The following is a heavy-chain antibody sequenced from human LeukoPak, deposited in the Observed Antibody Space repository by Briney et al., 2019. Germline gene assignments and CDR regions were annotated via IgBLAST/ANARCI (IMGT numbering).Heavy chain of an antibody. J-gene: IGHJ4*02. CDR1: GGSISSGDYY. V-gene: IGHV4-30-4*01. Sequence: SETLSLTCTVSGGSISSGDYYWSWIRQPPGKGLEWIGYIYYSGSTYYNPSLKSRVTISVDTSKNQFSLKLSSVTAADTAVYYCARDGGLRSNYYDSAGGVYWGQGTLVTVSS. CDR3: ARDGGLRSNYYDSAGGVY. D-gene: IGHD3-22*01. CDR2: IYYSGST.